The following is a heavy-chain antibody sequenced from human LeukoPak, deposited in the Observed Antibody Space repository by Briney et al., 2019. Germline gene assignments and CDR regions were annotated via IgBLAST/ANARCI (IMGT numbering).Heavy chain of an antibody. J-gene: IGHJ6*03. CDR1: GGAFSGFY. CDR3: ARGVRSRHYYYYYYMDV. CDR2: INHSGST. V-gene: IGHV4-34*01. Sequence: SEPLSPTSPVYGGAFSGFYWGWIRRPPGKGLEWKGEINHSGSTNYNPFLKSRVTISVDTSKNQFSLKLSSVTAADTAVYYCARGVRSRHYYYYYYMDVWGKGTTVTVSS. D-gene: IGHD6-13*01.